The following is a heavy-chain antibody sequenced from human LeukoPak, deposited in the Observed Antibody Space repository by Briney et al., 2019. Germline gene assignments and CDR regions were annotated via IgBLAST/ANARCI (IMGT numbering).Heavy chain of an antibody. CDR1: PLTFSRYA. V-gene: IGHV3-33*01. CDR2: SWSVGSNE. Sequence: GGSLRLSCAASPLTFSRYAMHWVRQPPGKGLEWVAESWSVGSNENYADSVKGRFIISRDNSKNTLYLEMNSLRAEDTAVYYCARHIGYYYDGSGYDDWGQGTLVIVSP. CDR3: ARHIGYYYDGSGYDD. D-gene: IGHD3-22*01. J-gene: IGHJ4*02.